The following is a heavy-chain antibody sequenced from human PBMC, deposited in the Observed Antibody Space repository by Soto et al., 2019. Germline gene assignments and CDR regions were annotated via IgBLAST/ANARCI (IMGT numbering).Heavy chain of an antibody. J-gene: IGHJ3*02. V-gene: IGHV4-30-4*01. Sequence: PSETLSLTCTVSGGSISSGDYYWSWIRQPPGKGLEWIGYIYYSGSTYYNPSLKCRVTISVDTSKNQCSLKLSSVDDADTAVYYCASFTVGTVTTLDGFNIWGQGTMVTVSS. D-gene: IGHD4-17*01. CDR2: IYYSGST. CDR1: GGSISSGDYY. CDR3: ASFTVGTVTTLDGFNI.